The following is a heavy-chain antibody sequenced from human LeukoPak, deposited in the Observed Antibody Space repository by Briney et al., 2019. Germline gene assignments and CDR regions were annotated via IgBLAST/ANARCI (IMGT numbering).Heavy chain of an antibody. J-gene: IGHJ4*02. V-gene: IGHV3-23*01. CDR1: GFTFSSYG. CDR3: AKDIAAAGTVDY. CDR2: ITGSGGTT. Sequence: GGSLRLSCAASGFTFSSYGMSWVRQAPGKGPQWVSAITGSGGTTYYADSVKGRFTISRDNSKNTLYLQMNSLRAEDTAVYYCAKDIAAAGTVDYWGQGTLVTVSS. D-gene: IGHD6-13*01.